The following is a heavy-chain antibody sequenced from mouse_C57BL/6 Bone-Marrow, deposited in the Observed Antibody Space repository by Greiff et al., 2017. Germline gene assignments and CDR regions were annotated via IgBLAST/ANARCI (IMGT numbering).Heavy chain of an antibody. CDR1: GYTFTDYE. D-gene: IGHD1-1*01. J-gene: IGHJ1*03. CDR2: IDPETGGT. V-gene: IGHV1-15*01. CDR3: TRDTTVVYWYFDV. Sequence: LVESGAELVRPGASVTLSCKASGYTFTDYEMHWVKQTPVHGLEWIGAIDPETGGTAYNQKFKGKAILTADKSSSTAYMELRSLTSEDSAVYYCTRDTTVVYWYFDVWGTGTTVTVSS.